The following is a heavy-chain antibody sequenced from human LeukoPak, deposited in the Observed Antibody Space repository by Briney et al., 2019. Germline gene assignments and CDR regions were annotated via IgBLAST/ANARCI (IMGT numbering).Heavy chain of an antibody. CDR2: ISGSGAST. V-gene: IGHV3-23*01. J-gene: IGHJ4*02. CDR3: AKDVGKWESLHFFDY. D-gene: IGHD1-26*01. Sequence: GGSLRLSCLTSGFTFSTNAMSWVRQGPGEGREWVSGISGSGASTYYAGSLTGRFTISRDNSRNRLYLQMTSLRGDDTAVYYCAKDVGKWESLHFFDYWGQGTLVTVSS. CDR1: GFTFSTNA.